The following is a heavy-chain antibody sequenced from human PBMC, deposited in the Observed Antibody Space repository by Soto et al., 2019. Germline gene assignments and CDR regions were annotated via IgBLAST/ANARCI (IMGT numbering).Heavy chain of an antibody. D-gene: IGHD5-18*01. V-gene: IGHV3-23*01. CDR2: ISGSGGST. CDR1: GFTFSSYA. CDR3: SKGPGEYSYPYCIDV. Sequence: EVQLLESGGGLVQPGGSLRLSCAASGFTFSSYAMSWVRQAPGKGLEWVSAISGSGGSTYYADSGKGRVTISRDNPKNSVYLRMNSLRSEDTAVYYCSKGPGEYSYPYCIDVWGQGTTVTFSS. J-gene: IGHJ6*01.